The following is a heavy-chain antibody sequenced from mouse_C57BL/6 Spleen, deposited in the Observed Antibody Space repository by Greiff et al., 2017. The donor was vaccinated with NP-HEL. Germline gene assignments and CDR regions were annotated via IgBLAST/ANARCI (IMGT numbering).Heavy chain of an antibody. CDR1: GFNIKDDY. Sequence: EVQLQQSGAELVRPGASVKLSCTASGFNIKDDYMHWVKQRPEQGLEWIGWIDPENGDTEYASKFQGKATITADTSSNTAYLQLSSLTSEDTAVYYCTTLRYYGSSSFDYWGQGTTLTVSS. CDR2: IDPENGDT. V-gene: IGHV14-4*01. J-gene: IGHJ2*01. CDR3: TTLRYYGSSSFDY. D-gene: IGHD1-1*01.